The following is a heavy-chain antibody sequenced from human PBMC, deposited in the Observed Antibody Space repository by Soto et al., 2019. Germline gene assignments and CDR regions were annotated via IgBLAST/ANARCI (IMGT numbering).Heavy chain of an antibody. D-gene: IGHD1-7*01. CDR3: AREASNWNYDSGSPFDY. CDR1: GFTFSSYS. J-gene: IGHJ4*02. V-gene: IGHV3-48*02. CDR2: ISSSSSTI. Sequence: PGGSLRLSCAASGFTFSSYSMNWVRQAPGKGLEWVSYISSSSSTIYYADSVKGRFTISRDNAKNSLYLQMNSLRDEDTAVYYCAREASNWNYDSGSPFDYWGQGTLVTVSS.